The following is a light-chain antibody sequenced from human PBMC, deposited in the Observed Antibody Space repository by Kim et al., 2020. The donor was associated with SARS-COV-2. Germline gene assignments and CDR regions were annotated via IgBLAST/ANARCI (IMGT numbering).Light chain of an antibody. Sequence: IVLTQSPGTLSLSPGETATLSCRASQSVASNYLAWYQQKPGQAPRLLIFDASTRATGISDRFSGSGSGTDFSLTISSLEPEDFAVYYCQQYGTSPCTFGQGTKLEI. CDR1: QSVASNY. CDR2: DAS. J-gene: IGKJ2*02. V-gene: IGKV3-20*01. CDR3: QQYGTSPCT.